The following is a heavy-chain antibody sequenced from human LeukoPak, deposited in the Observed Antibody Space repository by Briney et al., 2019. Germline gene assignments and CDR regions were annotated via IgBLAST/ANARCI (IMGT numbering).Heavy chain of an antibody. CDR3: ARDTDYGDSHYFDY. Sequence: SVKVSCKASGGTFTSYAISWVRQAPGQGLEWMGGIIPIFGTANYAQKFQGRVTITADESTSTAYMELSSLRSEDTAVYYCARDTDYGDSHYFDYWGQGTLVTVSS. CDR1: GGTFTSYA. V-gene: IGHV1-69*13. CDR2: IIPIFGTA. D-gene: IGHD4-17*01. J-gene: IGHJ4*02.